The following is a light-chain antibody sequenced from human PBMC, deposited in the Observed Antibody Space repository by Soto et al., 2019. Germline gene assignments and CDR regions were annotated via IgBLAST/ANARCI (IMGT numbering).Light chain of an antibody. CDR2: AAS. CDR3: QQYYSYSIT. Sequence: QSPSSFSASTGDRVTITCRACQGISSYLAWYQQKPGKAPKLLIYAASTLQSGVPSRFSGSGSGTDFTLTISCLQSEDFATYYCQQYYSYSITFGQGTRLEIK. CDR1: QGISSY. V-gene: IGKV1-8*01. J-gene: IGKJ5*01.